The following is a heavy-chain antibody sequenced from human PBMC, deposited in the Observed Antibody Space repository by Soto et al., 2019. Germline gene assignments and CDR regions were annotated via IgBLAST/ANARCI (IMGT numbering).Heavy chain of an antibody. CDR3: ATEEAAAGTNYYYGMDV. CDR1: GYTLSELS. Sequence: VSVKVSCKVSGYTLSELSMHWVRQAPGKGLEWMGGFDPEDGETIYAQKFQGRVTMTEDTSTDTAYMELSSLRSEDTAAYYCATEEAAAGTNYYYGMDVWGQGTTVTVSS. J-gene: IGHJ6*02. D-gene: IGHD6-13*01. CDR2: FDPEDGET. V-gene: IGHV1-24*01.